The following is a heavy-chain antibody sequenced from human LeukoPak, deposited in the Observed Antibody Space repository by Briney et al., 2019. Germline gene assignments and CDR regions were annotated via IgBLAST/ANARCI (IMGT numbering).Heavy chain of an antibody. V-gene: IGHV5-51*01. Sequence: KHGASVKISCKGSGYSITTYWIACVRQMPGKGLEWMGVIYPGNSDITHSPSFQGQVTISVDKSISTAYLQWSSLKASDTAIYYCARHLSSITSCPNYWGQGTLVTVSS. D-gene: IGHD2-2*01. J-gene: IGHJ4*02. CDR1: GYSITTYW. CDR2: IYPGNSDI. CDR3: ARHLSSITSCPNY.